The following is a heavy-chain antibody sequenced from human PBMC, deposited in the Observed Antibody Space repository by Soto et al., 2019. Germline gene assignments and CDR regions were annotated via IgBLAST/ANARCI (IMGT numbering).Heavy chain of an antibody. CDR2: ISDTGANT. J-gene: IGHJ6*02. Sequence: DVQLVESGGGLVQPGGSLRLSCSASGFTFSNYAMRWVRQAPGKGLEYVSVISDTGANTFYADLVEGRFTISRDNSKKTLYLQLRSLRPEDTAVYYCVNDPAVVSPWEINWNDEDRFSDHFGLEVWGQGTTVIVSS. D-gene: IGHD1-1*01. CDR1: GFTFSNYA. CDR3: VNDPAVVSPWEINWNDEDRFSDHFGLEV. V-gene: IGHV3-64D*09.